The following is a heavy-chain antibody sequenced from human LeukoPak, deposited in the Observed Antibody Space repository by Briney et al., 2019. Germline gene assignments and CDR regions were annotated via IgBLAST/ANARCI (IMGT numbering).Heavy chain of an antibody. D-gene: IGHD6-19*01. J-gene: IGHJ4*02. CDR1: AFTFSSNW. CDR2: IIRDGSSI. V-gene: IGHV3-74*03. CDR3: ARGHVAGSDRHWDY. Sequence: GGSLRLFCAASAFTFSSNWMKWVSQDPGKELVRVSRIIRDGSSITYAASVKGGFTISRGNDKKTLYLQMNSLRADDRAMYYCARGHVAGSDRHWDYWGQGALVTVSS.